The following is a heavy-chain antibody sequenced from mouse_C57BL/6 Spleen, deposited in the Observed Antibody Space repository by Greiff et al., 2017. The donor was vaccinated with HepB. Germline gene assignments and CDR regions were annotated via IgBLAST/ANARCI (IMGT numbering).Heavy chain of an antibody. CDR1: GFTFSCYA. CDR2: ISDGGSYT. D-gene: IGHD2-5*01. V-gene: IGHV5-4*03. CDR3: ARVGSNYERHFDY. Sequence: EVKLVESGGGLVKPGGSLKLSCAASGFTFSCYAMSWVRQTPEKRLEWVATISDGGSYTYYPNNVKGRFSISRDNAKNNLYPQMSQLKSEDTAMYYCARVGSNYERHFDYWGQGTTLTVSS. J-gene: IGHJ2*01.